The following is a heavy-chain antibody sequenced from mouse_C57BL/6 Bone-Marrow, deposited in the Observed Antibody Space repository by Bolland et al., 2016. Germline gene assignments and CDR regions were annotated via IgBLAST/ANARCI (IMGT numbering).Heavy chain of an antibody. D-gene: IGHD2-5*01. Sequence: YNGGTSYNQKFKGKATLTVDTSSSTAYMELNSLTSEDSAVSYCARGYYSNWFSYWGQGTLV. CDR3: ARGYYSNWFSY. J-gene: IGHJ3*01. CDR2: YNGGT. V-gene: IGHV1-36*01.